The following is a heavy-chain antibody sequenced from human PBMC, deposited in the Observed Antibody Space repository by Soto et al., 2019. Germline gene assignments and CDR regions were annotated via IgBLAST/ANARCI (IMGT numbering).Heavy chain of an antibody. CDR3: ASWLLREHAFDI. D-gene: IGHD2-15*01. CDR1: GFTFSGKKY. CDR2: LYSTDGT. Sequence: PGGSLRLSCAASGFTFSGKKYLTWVRQAPGKGLEWVSALYSTDGTYYADSVKGRFSTSKDNSKNTFYLQLNSLRPDDTAVYYCASWLLREHAFDIWGLGXMVTV. J-gene: IGHJ3*02. V-gene: IGHV3-53*01.